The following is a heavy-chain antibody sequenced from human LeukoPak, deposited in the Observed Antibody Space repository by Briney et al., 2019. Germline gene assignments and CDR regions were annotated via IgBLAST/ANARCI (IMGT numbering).Heavy chain of an antibody. CDR3: ARVHGDYVDY. D-gene: IGHD4-17*01. CDR2: IYYSGRT. CDR1: GGLNRWLY. J-gene: IGHJ4*02. V-gene: IGHV4-59*01. Sequence: SETLALKWRGCGGLNRWLYRGWVREAPGKGLEWIGYIYYSGRTNYNPSLQSRVTISVDTSKNQFSLKLSSVTAADTAVYYCARVHGDYVDYWGQGTLVTVSS.